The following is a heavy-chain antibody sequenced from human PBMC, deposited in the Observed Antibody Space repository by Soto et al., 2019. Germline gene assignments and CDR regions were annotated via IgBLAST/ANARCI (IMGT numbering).Heavy chain of an antibody. D-gene: IGHD1-26*01. V-gene: IGHV3-33*01. J-gene: IGHJ4*02. Sequence: PVGSLRLSCAASGFTFSSYDIHWVRQAPGKGLEWVAVIWYDGSNKYYTDSVKGRFTISRDNSKGALYMKMKSLRAEDTAVYYCARDSSSMYYFDYWGQGTLVTISS. CDR2: IWYDGSNK. CDR1: GFTFSSYD. CDR3: ARDSSSMYYFDY.